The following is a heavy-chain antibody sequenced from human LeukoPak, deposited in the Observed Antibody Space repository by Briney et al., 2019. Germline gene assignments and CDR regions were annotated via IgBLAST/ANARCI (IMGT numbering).Heavy chain of an antibody. Sequence: GSLRLSCAASVFTFSSYSMNWVRQAPGKGLEWVSSISSSSSYIYYADSVKGRFTISRDNAKNSLYLQMNSLRAEDTAVYYCARLGWAVAGRLEFEYWGQGTLVTVSS. V-gene: IGHV3-21*01. D-gene: IGHD6-19*01. CDR2: ISSSSSYI. CDR3: ARLGWAVAGRLEFEY. J-gene: IGHJ4*02. CDR1: VFTFSSYS.